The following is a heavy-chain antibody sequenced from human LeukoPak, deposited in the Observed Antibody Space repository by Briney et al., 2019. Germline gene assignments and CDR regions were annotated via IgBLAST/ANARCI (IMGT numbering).Heavy chain of an antibody. CDR1: GFTNYG. D-gene: IGHD3-10*01. CDR2: IRYDGTNK. Sequence: GGSLRLSCAASGFTNYGMHWVRQAPGKGLEWVAFIRYDGTNKYYADSVKGRFTISKDNSKNRLYMQINSLRAEDTAIYYCARVVRGVTGSYNWFDPWGQGTLVTVSS. V-gene: IGHV3-30*02. CDR3: ARVVRGVTGSYNWFDP. J-gene: IGHJ5*02.